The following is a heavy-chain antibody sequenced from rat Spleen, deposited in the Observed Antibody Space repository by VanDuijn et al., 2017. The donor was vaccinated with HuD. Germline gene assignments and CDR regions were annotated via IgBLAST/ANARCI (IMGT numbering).Heavy chain of an antibody. CDR3: TTQSYSSPYYWYFDF. CDR1: GFTFSNYD. V-gene: IGHV5-29*01. D-gene: IGHD1-2*01. CDR2: ISYDGSST. J-gene: IGHJ1*01. Sequence: EVQLVESDGGLVQPGRSLKLSCAVSGFTFSNYDMAWVRQAPTKGLEWVASISYDGSSTYYRDSVKGRFTISRDNAKSTLYLQMDSLRSEDTATYYCTTQSYSSPYYWYFDFWGPGTMVTVSS.